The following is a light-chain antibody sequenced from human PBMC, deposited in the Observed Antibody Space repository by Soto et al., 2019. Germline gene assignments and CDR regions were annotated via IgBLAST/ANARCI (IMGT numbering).Light chain of an antibody. CDR2: KAS. CDR3: QQYNSYPLT. V-gene: IGKV1-5*03. CDR1: QSISSW. Sequence: DIQMTQSPSSVSASVGDRVTITCRASQSISSWLAWYQQKPGKAPKLLIYKASNLESGVPSRFSGSGSGTEFTLTISSLQPDDFATYYCQQYNSYPLTFGGGTKVEIK. J-gene: IGKJ4*01.